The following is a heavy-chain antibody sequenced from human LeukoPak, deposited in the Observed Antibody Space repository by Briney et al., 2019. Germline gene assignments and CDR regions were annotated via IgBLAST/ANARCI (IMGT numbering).Heavy chain of an antibody. Sequence: PGGSLRLSCAASGFTFSSYAMHWVRQAPGKGLEWVAVISYDGSNKYYADSVKGRFTISRDNSKNTLYLQMNSLRAEDTAVYYCARELTDFYDSSGYYRSLDYWGQGTLVTVS. J-gene: IGHJ4*02. V-gene: IGHV3-30-3*01. CDR2: ISYDGSNK. CDR1: GFTFSSYA. CDR3: ARELTDFYDSSGYYRSLDY. D-gene: IGHD3-22*01.